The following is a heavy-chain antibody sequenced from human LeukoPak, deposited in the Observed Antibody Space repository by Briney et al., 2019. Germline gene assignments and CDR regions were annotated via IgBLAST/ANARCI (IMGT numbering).Heavy chain of an antibody. CDR1: GFTLSSHS. J-gene: IGHJ4*02. Sequence: GSLRLSCAASGFTLSSHSMNWVRQAPGKGLEWVSSISSSSSYIYYADSVKGRFTISRDNAKNSLYLQMNSLRAEDTAVYYCAANSYGTPYFDYWGQGTLVTVSS. D-gene: IGHD5-18*01. CDR2: ISSSSSYI. V-gene: IGHV3-21*01. CDR3: AANSYGTPYFDY.